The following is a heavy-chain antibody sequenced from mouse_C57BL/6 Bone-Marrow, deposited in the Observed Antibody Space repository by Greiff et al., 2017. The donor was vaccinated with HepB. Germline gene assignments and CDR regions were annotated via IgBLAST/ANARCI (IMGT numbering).Heavy chain of an antibody. CDR3: ARYDYGRDWYFDV. D-gene: IGHD1-1*01. V-gene: IGHV1-85*01. Sequence: VQLVESGPELVKPGASVKLSCKASGYTFTSYDINWVKQRPGQGLEWIGWIYPRDGSTKDNEKFKGKATLTVDTSSSTAYMELHSLTSEDSAVYFCARYDYGRDWYFDVWGTGTTVTVSS. CDR1: GYTFTSYD. J-gene: IGHJ1*03. CDR2: IYPRDGST.